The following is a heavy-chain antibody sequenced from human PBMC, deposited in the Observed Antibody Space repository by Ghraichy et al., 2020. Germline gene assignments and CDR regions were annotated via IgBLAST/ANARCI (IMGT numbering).Heavy chain of an antibody. CDR1: GYTFTGYY. CDR2: INPNSGGT. J-gene: IGHJ4*02. Sequence: ASVKVSCKASGYTFTGYYMHWVRQAPGQGLEWMGRINPNSGGTNYAQKFQGRVTMTRDTSISTAYMELSRLRSDDTAVYYCARGELRYFDWLFNWGQGTLVTVSS. CDR3: ARGELRYFDWLFN. V-gene: IGHV1-2*06. D-gene: IGHD3-9*01.